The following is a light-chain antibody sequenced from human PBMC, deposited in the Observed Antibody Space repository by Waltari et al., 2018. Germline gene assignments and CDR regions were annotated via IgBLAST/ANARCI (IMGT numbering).Light chain of an antibody. J-gene: IGKJ1*01. CDR1: QSLLSNSNKF. CDR2: CAV. Sequence: DIVMTHSPDSLGVSLGERATTNPQSRQSLLSNSNKFFGWYQQKPGQPPKLHLYCAVSRESWVPDRFRGSGSWTDFTLTISSLQAEDVVVYYCQQYYSSLPTFGQGTKVEIK. CDR3: QQYYSSLPT. V-gene: IGKV4-1*01.